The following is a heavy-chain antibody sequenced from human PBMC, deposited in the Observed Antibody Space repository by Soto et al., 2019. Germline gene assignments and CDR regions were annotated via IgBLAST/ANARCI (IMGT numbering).Heavy chain of an antibody. V-gene: IGHV4-39*02. CDR3: ARERVDYYDFWSGYYPPGNNWFDP. J-gene: IGHJ5*02. CDR1: GGSISRSTYY. CDR2: IYYSGST. Sequence: SETLSLTCTVSGGSISRSTYYWGWIRQPPGKGLEWIGSIYYSGSTYYRPSLKSRVTISVDTSKNQFSLKLSSVTAADMAVYYCARERVDYYDFWSGYYPPGNNWFDPWGQGTLVTVSS. D-gene: IGHD3-3*01.